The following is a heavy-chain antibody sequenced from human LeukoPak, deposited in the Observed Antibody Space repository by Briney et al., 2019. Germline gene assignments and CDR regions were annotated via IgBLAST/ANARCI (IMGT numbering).Heavy chain of an antibody. CDR3: ALTRYSSSWALAFDI. J-gene: IGHJ3*02. CDR2: IYWDDDK. CDR1: GFSLSTSGVG. D-gene: IGHD6-13*01. Sequence: SGPTLVKPTQSLTLTCTFSGFSLSTSGVGVGWIRQPPGKALEWLALIYWDDDKRYSPSLKSRLTITKDTSENQVVLTMTNMDPVDTATYYCALTRYSSSWALAFDIWGQGTMVTVSS. V-gene: IGHV2-5*02.